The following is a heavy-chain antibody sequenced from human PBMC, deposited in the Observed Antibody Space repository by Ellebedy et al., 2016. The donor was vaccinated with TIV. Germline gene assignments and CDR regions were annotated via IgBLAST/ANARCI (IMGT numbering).Heavy chain of an antibody. CDR3: ARGYGWGSFNELEY. D-gene: IGHD3-10*01. CDR1: GFSFSTYA. Sequence: GGSLRLXXAASGFSFSTYAMSWVRQAPGKGLEWVSGISGWVSGISTSRDITHYIDSVKGRLTVSRDNSKNTLYLQMNSLRGENTAVYYCARGYGWGSFNELEYWGQGTLVTVSS. J-gene: IGHJ4*02. V-gene: IGHV3-23*01. CDR2: ISTSRDIT.